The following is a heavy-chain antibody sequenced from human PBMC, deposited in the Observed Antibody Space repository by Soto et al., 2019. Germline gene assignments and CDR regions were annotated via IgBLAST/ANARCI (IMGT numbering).Heavy chain of an antibody. CDR1: GGSISNYY. J-gene: IGHJ4*02. CDR2: IHYSGST. CDR3: ARGIQLWQYYFDY. D-gene: IGHD5-18*01. Sequence: SETLSLTCTVSGGSISNYYWSWIRQPPGKGLEWIGYIHYSGSTNYNPSLKSRVTISVDTPKNQFSLKLSSVTAADTAVYYCARGIQLWQYYFDYWGQGTLVTVSS. V-gene: IGHV4-59*01.